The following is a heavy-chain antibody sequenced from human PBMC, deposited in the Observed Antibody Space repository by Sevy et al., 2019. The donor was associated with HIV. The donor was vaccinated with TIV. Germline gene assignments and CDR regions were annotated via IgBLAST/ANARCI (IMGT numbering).Heavy chain of an antibody. CDR3: ARASYDSSGYYVTAFDI. J-gene: IGHJ3*02. CDR2: IWYDGSNK. Sequence: GGSLRLSCAASGFTFSSYGMHWVGQAPGKGLEWVAVIWYDGSNKYYADSVKGRFTISRDNSKNTLYLQMNSLRAEDMAVYYCARASYDSSGYYVTAFDIWGQGTMVTVSS. V-gene: IGHV3-33*01. CDR1: GFTFSSYG. D-gene: IGHD3-22*01.